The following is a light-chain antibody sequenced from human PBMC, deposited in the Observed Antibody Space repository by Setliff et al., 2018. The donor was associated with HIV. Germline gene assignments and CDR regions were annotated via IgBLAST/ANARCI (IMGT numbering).Light chain of an antibody. CDR2: SNN. Sequence: QSVLTQPPSASGTPGQRVTISCSGSSSNIGRNAVNWYQQLPGTAPPLLIYSNNQRPSVGPDLFSGSKSGTSASLAISGLQSEDEADYYCVVWDDSLNGWVFGGGTKVTVL. CDR3: VVWDDSLNGWV. CDR1: SSNIGRNA. V-gene: IGLV1-44*01. J-gene: IGLJ2*01.